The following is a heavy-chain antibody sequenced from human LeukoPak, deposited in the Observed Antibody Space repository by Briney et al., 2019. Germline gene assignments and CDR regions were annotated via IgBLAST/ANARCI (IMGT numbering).Heavy chain of an antibody. CDR1: GFTFNTHG. CDR3: AKDTAIQFLEPAF. Sequence: GGSLRLSCAASGFTFNTHGMHWVRQAPGKGLEWVAAIWFDGSVKHYTDAVKGRFTISRDNSLDTLYLQMNSLRVEDTAMYYCAKDTAIQFLEPAFWGQGTLVTVSS. J-gene: IGHJ4*02. V-gene: IGHV3-33*06. CDR2: IWFDGSVK. D-gene: IGHD3-3*01.